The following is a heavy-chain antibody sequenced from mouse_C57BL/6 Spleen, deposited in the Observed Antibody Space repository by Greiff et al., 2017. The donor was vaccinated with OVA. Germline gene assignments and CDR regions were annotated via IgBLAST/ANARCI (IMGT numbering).Heavy chain of an antibody. D-gene: IGHD2-4*01. CDR2: IYPRSGNT. J-gene: IGHJ3*01. CDR3: ARRDYEEGFAY. Sequence: VQRVESGAELARPGASVKLSCKASGYTFTSYGISWVKQRTGQGLEWIGEIYPRSGNTYYNEKFKGKATLTADKSSSTAYMELRSLTSEDSAVYFCARRDYEEGFAYWGQGTLVTVSA. V-gene: IGHV1-81*01. CDR1: GYTFTSYG.